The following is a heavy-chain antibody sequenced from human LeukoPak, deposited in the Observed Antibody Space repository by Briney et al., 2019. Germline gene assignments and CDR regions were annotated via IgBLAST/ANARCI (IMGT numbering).Heavy chain of an antibody. V-gene: IGHV4-39*07. CDR3: ARHSAHSSTNDAFDM. CDR1: GGSISSSSYY. J-gene: IGHJ3*02. D-gene: IGHD6-13*01. CDR2: IYHSGST. Sequence: SETLSLTCTVSGGSISSSSYYWGWIRQPPGKGLEWIGYIYHSGSTYYNPSLKSRVTILEDTSKNQFSLKLTSVTAADSAVYYCARHSAHSSTNDAFDMWGQGTLVIVSS.